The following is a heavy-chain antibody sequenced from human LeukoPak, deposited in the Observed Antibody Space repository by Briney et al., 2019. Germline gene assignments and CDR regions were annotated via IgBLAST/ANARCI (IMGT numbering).Heavy chain of an antibody. CDR1: GFTFDDYG. Sequence: GGSLRLSCAASGFTFDDYGMSWVRQAPGKGLEWVSSISGSGGSTYYAGSVKGRFTISRDNSKNTLYLQMNSLRAEDTAVYYCAKDHGIARAIDYWGQGTLVTVSS. D-gene: IGHD3-3*01. CDR2: ISGSGGST. J-gene: IGHJ4*02. CDR3: AKDHGIARAIDY. V-gene: IGHV3-23*01.